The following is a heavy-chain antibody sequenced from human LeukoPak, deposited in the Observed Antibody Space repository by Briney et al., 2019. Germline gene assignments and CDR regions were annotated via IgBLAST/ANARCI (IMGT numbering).Heavy chain of an antibody. CDR3: ARQKGGSSSSHYFDY. CDR2: ISSSSSCI. J-gene: IGHJ4*02. CDR1: GFTFSSYS. V-gene: IGHV3-21*01. Sequence: PGGSLRLSCAASGFTFSSYSMNWVRQAPGKGLEWVSSISSSSSCIYYADSVKGRFTISRDNAKNSLYLQMNSLSAEDTAVYYCARQKGGSSSSHYFDYWGQGTLVTVSS. D-gene: IGHD6-6*01.